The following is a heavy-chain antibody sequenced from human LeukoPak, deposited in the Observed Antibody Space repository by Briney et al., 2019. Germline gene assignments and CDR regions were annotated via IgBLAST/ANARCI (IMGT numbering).Heavy chain of an antibody. V-gene: IGHV3-23*01. CDR3: AKDSYDSSGYYIQGLFDY. D-gene: IGHD3-22*01. J-gene: IGHJ4*02. CDR1: GFIFSNYA. CDR2: ISGSGGRT. Sequence: GGSLRLSCAAPGFIFSNYAMSWVRQAPGQGLEWVSGISGSGGRTYYADSVKGRFTIPRDNSKNTLYLQMNNLRAEDTAVYYCAKDSYDSSGYYIQGLFDYWGQGTLVTVSS.